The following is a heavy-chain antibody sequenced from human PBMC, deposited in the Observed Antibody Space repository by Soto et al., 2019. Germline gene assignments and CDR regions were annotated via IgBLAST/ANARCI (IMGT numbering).Heavy chain of an antibody. D-gene: IGHD2-21*01. Sequence: SETLSLTCTVSGGPISSGGYYWSWIRQHPGKGLEWIGYIYYSGSTYYNPSLKSRVTISVDTSKNQFSLKLSSVTAADTAVYYCARESRGVIAEFDYWGQGTLVTVSS. CDR1: GGPISSGGYY. CDR2: IYYSGST. V-gene: IGHV4-31*03. J-gene: IGHJ4*02. CDR3: ARESRGVIAEFDY.